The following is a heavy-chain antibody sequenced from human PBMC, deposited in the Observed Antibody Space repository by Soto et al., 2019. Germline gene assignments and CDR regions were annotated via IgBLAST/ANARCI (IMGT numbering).Heavy chain of an antibody. J-gene: IGHJ6*02. CDR2: ISAYNGNT. CDR3: ARYVWFDWFPTLTDYSYYGMDV. CDR1: GYTFTSYG. D-gene: IGHD3-9*01. Sequence: ASVKVSCKASGYTFTSYGISWVRQAPGQGLEWMGWISAYNGNTNYAQKLRGRVTMTTDTSTSTAYMDLRSLRSDDTAVYYCARYVWFDWFPTLTDYSYYGMDVWGQGTTVTAP. V-gene: IGHV1-18*01.